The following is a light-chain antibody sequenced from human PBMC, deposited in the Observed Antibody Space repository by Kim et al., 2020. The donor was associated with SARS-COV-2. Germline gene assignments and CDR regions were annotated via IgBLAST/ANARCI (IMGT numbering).Light chain of an antibody. CDR1: QSIRSTY. J-gene: IGKJ2*01. V-gene: IGKV3-20*01. CDR3: QQYGDSQYT. Sequence: EIVLTQSPGTLSLSPGERATLSCRASQSIRSTYLAWYQQKPGQAPRLLIYGASSRATGIPDRFSGSGSETDFTLTISRLEPEDFAVYYCQQYGDSQYTFGQGTKVDIK. CDR2: GAS.